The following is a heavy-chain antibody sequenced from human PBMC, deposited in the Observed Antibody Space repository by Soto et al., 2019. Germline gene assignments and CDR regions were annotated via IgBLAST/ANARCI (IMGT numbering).Heavy chain of an antibody. CDR1: GGSISSGGYS. Sequence: QLQLQESGSGLVKPSQTLSLTCAVSGGSISSGGYSWSWIRQPPGKGLEWIGYIYHSGSTYYNPSIKSRVTILVDTSKNQFSLKRSCVSAAETAVYYCAGQLKGSTVTHRWYFDLWGRGTLVTVSS. CDR3: AGQLKGSTVTHRWYFDL. V-gene: IGHV4-30-2*05. J-gene: IGHJ2*01. CDR2: IYHSGST. D-gene: IGHD4-4*01.